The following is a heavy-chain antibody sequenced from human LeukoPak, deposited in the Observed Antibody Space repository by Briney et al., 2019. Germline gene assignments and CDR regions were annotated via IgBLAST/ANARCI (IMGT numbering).Heavy chain of an antibody. V-gene: IGHV4-61*02. CDR1: GGSISSGSYY. CDR2: IYTSGST. D-gene: IGHD3-10*01. CDR3: ARELDRGAVNDAFDI. Sequence: SETLSLTCTVSGGSISSGSYYWSWIRRPAGKGLEWIGRIYTSGSTNYNPSLKSRVTISVDTSKNQFSLKLSSVTAADTAVYYCARELDRGAVNDAFDIWGQGTMVTVSS. J-gene: IGHJ3*02.